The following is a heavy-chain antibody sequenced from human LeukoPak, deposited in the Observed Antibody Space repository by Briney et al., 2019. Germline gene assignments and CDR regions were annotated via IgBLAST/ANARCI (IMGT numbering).Heavy chain of an antibody. CDR2: ISGSGGST. CDR1: GFTFPTYA. D-gene: IGHD6-19*01. Sequence: GGSLRLSCAASGFTFPTYAMSWVRQAPGKGLEWVSVISGSGGSTYYADSVKGRFTISRDNSKNTVYLQMNSLRAEDTAVHYCAKVSPSSGWLGDYWGQGTLVTVSS. V-gene: IGHV3-23*01. J-gene: IGHJ4*02. CDR3: AKVSPSSGWLGDY.